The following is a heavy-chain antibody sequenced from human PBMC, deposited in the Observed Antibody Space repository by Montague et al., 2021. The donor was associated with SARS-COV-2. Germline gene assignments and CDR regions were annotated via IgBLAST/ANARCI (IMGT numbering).Heavy chain of an antibody. J-gene: IGHJ5*02. D-gene: IGHD3-16*01. Sequence: SETLSLTCSVSGVSVSSNNYYWTWIRRPPGKGLEWIGYIYFNGXTXLXXXXEGRVTTSIDTSKNHFSLRLTSVTPADTAVYYCAREVVGVKTNWLDTWDQGTLVTVSS. CDR2: IYFNGXT. CDR1: GVSVSSNNYY. CDR3: AREVVGVKTNWLDT. V-gene: IGHV4-61*03.